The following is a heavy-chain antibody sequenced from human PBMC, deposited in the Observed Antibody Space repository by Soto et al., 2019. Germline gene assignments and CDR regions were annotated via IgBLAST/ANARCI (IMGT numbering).Heavy chain of an antibody. Sequence: SETLSLTGTVSGGAVSSGTYYWSWIRQPPGKGLEWIGHIYFTGSTNYNPSLKSRVTMSLDTSRNQFSLKLSSVTAADTAVYYCTRGPPRVQWFDPWGLGTLVTVSS. V-gene: IGHV4-61*01. CDR1: GGAVSSGTYY. CDR3: TRGPPRVQWFDP. J-gene: IGHJ5*02. CDR2: IYFTGST.